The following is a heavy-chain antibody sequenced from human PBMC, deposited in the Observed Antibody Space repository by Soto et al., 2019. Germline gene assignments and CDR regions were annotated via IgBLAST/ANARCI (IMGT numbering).Heavy chain of an antibody. D-gene: IGHD3-22*01. CDR2: ISGSGGST. V-gene: IGHV3-23*01. CDR3: AKDSGYYYDSSGYPLDAFDI. CDR1: GFTFSSYA. J-gene: IGHJ3*02. Sequence: GGSLRLSCAASGFTFSSYAMSWVRQAPGKGLEWVSAISGSGGSTYYADSVKGRFTISRDNSKNTLYLQMNSLRAEDTAVYYCAKDSGYYYDSSGYPLDAFDIWGQGTMSPSPQ.